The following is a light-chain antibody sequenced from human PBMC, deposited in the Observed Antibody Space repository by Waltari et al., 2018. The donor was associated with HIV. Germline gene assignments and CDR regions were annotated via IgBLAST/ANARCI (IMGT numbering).Light chain of an antibody. Sequence: QSVLTQPPSASGTPEQRVSISCSGSTSNIGRNTVSWFQQLPGAAPTVLIFGKNPRPPGVPDRFAGSKAVTSASLAISGLQFEDEADYYCASWDDSLNGPVFGGGTKLTV. CDR3: ASWDDSLNGPV. CDR1: TSNIGRNT. V-gene: IGLV1-44*01. CDR2: GKN. J-gene: IGLJ2*01.